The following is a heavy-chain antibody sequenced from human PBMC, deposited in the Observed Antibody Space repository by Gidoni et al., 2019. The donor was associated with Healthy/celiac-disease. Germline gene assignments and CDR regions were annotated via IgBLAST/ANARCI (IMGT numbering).Heavy chain of an antibody. Sequence: EVQLLESGGGLVQPGGSLSLSCAASGFTCSSYALSWVRQAQGKGLEWVSAISGSGCSTYYADSVKCRFTISIDNSKNTLYLQMNSLRAEDTVVYYCAKDVFKDYYDSSGYYYDYFDYWGQGTLVTVSS. CDR3: AKDVFKDYYDSSGYYYDYFDY. CDR2: ISGSGCST. CDR1: GFTCSSYA. J-gene: IGHJ4*02. V-gene: IGHV3-23*01. D-gene: IGHD3-22*01.